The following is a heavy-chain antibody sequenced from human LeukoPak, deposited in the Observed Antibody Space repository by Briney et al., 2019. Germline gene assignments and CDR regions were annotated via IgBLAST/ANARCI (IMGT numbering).Heavy chain of an antibody. V-gene: IGHV3-64D*06. CDR3: VKPARGSGIQYGFDS. Sequence: GGSLRLSCSASGFIFSSYAMHWVRQAPGKRLEYVSAMSVITGRTFYADSVEGRFTISRDNYGNTLYLQMTSLRPEETAVYYCVKPARGSGIQYGFDSWGQGTLVTVSS. J-gene: IGHJ4*02. CDR2: MSVITGRT. D-gene: IGHD3-10*01. CDR1: GFIFSSYA.